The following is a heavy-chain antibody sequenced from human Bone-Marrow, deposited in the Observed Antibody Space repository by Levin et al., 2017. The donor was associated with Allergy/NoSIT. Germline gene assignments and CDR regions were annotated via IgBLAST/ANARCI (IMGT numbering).Heavy chain of an antibody. CDR3: ARLRSGSGSYFNHWYFDL. CDR2: IGIGGDT. CDR1: GFISSNYD. Sequence: GGSLRLSCAASGFISSNYDMHWVRQVPGKGLEWVSRIGIGGDTNYADSVKGRFTISRDKAKNSLVLQMNSLRAGDTATYYCARLRSGSGSYFNHWYFDLWGRGTLVTVSS. D-gene: IGHD3-10*01. J-gene: IGHJ2*01. V-gene: IGHV3-13*01.